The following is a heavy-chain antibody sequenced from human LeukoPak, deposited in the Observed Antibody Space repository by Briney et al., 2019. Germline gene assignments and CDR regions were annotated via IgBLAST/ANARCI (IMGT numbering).Heavy chain of an antibody. J-gene: IGHJ4*02. CDR2: IQYDGSQK. CDR1: GVSFSGYA. CDR3: ASGYNYGLDY. V-gene: IGHV3-30*02. D-gene: IGHD5-24*01. Sequence: PGGSLRLSCAASGVSFSGYAMDWVRQAPGKGLEWVAFIQYDGSQKSYVDSVKGRFTISRDNSKNTLYLQMNSLRAEDTALYYCASGYNYGLDYWGQGTLVTVSS.